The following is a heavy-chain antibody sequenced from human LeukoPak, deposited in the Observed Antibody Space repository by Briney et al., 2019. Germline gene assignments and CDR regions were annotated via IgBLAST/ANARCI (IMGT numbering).Heavy chain of an antibody. J-gene: IGHJ4*02. V-gene: IGHV1-46*01. CDR2: INPSGGRT. D-gene: IGHD3-16*01. CDR1: GYTFTNYY. CDR3: ARERRAWGEDF. Sequence: ASVKVSCKASGYTFTNYYIHWVRQAPGQGLEWVGMINPSGGRTSYAQRFQGRVTVTTDTSTSTVYMQLSSLASEDTAVYYCARERRAWGEDFWGQGTLVTVSS.